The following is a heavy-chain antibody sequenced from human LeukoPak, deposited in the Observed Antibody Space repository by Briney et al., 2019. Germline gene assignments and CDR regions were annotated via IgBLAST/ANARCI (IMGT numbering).Heavy chain of an antibody. D-gene: IGHD3-10*01. Sequence: PGGSLRLSCAASGFTFSSYWMTWVRQAPGKGLEWVANIKQDGSEKFYVDSVKGRFTISRDNAKNSLYLQMNSLKADDTAVYYCAKDDAWLRFGEWSQGTLVTVSS. J-gene: IGHJ4*02. CDR3: AKDDAWLRFGE. CDR1: GFTFSSYW. CDR2: IKQDGSEK. V-gene: IGHV3-7*01.